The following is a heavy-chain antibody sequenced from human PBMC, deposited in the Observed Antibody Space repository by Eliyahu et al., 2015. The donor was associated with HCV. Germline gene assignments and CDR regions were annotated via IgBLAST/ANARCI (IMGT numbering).Heavy chain of an antibody. V-gene: IGHV3-15*01. Sequence: EVQLVESGGGLVKPGGSLRLSCAASGFTFSKAWMSWVRQAPGKGLEWIGRIKSKTDGGTTELRSPVKRRFTTPRDDLKSTLYLQMNSLKTEDTAVYYCTTGAPGGFDYYLDVWGQGTTVTVSS. CDR2: IKSKTDGGTT. CDR1: GFTFSKAW. J-gene: IGHJ6*03. D-gene: IGHD3-10*01. CDR3: TTGAPGGFDYYLDV.